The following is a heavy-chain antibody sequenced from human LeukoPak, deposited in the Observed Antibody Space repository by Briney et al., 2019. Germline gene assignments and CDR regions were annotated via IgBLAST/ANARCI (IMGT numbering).Heavy chain of an antibody. V-gene: IGHV3-23*01. Sequence: PGGSLRLSCAASRFTFGSYSMTWVRQAPGKGLEWVSAISGSGNTTYYADSVKGRFTISRDNSKNTLYLQMNSLRPEDTAVYYCAKDRRPTYYSDSSGYYFRDAFDIWGQGTMVTVSS. J-gene: IGHJ3*02. CDR1: RFTFGSYS. CDR2: ISGSGNTT. CDR3: AKDRRPTYYSDSSGYYFRDAFDI. D-gene: IGHD3-22*01.